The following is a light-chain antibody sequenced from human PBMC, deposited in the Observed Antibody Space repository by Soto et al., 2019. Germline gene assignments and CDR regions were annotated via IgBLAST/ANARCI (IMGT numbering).Light chain of an antibody. Sequence: EIVLTQSPGTLSLSPGERATLSCRASQIVSSNYLAWYQQRPGQAPRLLIYGASTRATGIPDRFSGSGSGTDFTLTISRLEPEDFAVYYCQQYGSSSGNTFGQGTRLEVK. J-gene: IGKJ5*01. CDR2: GAS. CDR1: QIVSSNY. CDR3: QQYGSSSGNT. V-gene: IGKV3-20*01.